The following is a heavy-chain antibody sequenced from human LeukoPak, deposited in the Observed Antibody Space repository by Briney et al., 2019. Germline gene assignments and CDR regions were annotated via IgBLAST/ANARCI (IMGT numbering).Heavy chain of an antibody. CDR1: EFTFSSYS. CDR3: AREMVPGPNMVRGVIIESDWDYGMDV. Sequence: GGSLRLSCAASEFTFSSYSMSWVRQAPGKGLEWVSSISSSGSYIYYADSVKGRFTISRDNAMNSLYLQMNSLRAEDTAVYYCAREMVPGPNMVRGVIIESDWDYGMDVWGQGTTVTVSS. V-gene: IGHV3-21*01. CDR2: ISSSGSYI. D-gene: IGHD3-10*01. J-gene: IGHJ6*02.